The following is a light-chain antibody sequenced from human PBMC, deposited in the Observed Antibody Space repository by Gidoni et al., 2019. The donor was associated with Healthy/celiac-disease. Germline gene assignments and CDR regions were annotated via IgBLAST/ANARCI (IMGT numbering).Light chain of an antibody. CDR2: DVS. Sequence: QSALTQPRSVSGSPGQSVTIFCTGTSSDVGGYNYVSWYQQHQGKAPKLMIYDVSKRPSAVPDRFSGSKSGNTASLTISGLQAEDEADYYCCSYAGSYTWVFGGGTKLTVL. CDR3: CSYAGSYTWV. J-gene: IGLJ3*02. CDR1: SSDVGGYNY. V-gene: IGLV2-11*01.